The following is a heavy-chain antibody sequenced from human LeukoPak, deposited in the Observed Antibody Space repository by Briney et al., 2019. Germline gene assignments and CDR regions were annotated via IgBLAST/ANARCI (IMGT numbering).Heavy chain of an antibody. CDR1: GGSISSSSYY. CDR3: ARGPWSYGLLVFDY. CDR2: INHSGST. Sequence: PSETLSLTCTVSGGSISSSSYYWGWIRQPPGKGLEWIGEINHSGSTNYNPSLKSRVTISVDTSKNQFSLKLSSVTAADTAVYYCARGPWSYGLLVFDYWGQGTLVTVSS. D-gene: IGHD5-18*01. V-gene: IGHV4-39*07. J-gene: IGHJ4*02.